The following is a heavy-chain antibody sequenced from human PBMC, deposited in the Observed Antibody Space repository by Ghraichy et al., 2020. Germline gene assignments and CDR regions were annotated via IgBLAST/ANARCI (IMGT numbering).Heavy chain of an antibody. J-gene: IGHJ4*02. CDR3: ARDLSSSWFNY. Sequence: GGSLRLSCAASGFTLSDFWMTWVRQAPGKGLEWVANIKQVGSEKHYVDSVKGRFIISRDNAKNSLYLQMNSLRAEDSAVYYCARDLSSSWFNYWGQGTLVSVSS. CDR2: IKQVGSEK. D-gene: IGHD6-13*01. CDR1: GFTLSDFW. V-gene: IGHV3-7*03.